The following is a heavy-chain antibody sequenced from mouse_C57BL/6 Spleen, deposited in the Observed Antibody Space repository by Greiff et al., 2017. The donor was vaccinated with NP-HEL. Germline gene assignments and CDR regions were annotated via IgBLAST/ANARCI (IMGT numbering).Heavy chain of an antibody. Sequence: QVQLKQPGAELVKPGASVKLSCKASGYTFTSYWMQWVKQRPGQGLEWIGEIDPSDSYTNYNQKFKGKATLTVDTSSSTAYMQLSSLTSEDSAVYYCARALGYDSRAYWGQGTLVTVSA. CDR2: IDPSDSYT. J-gene: IGHJ3*01. CDR1: GYTFTSYW. D-gene: IGHD2-3*01. CDR3: ARALGYDSRAY. V-gene: IGHV1-50*01.